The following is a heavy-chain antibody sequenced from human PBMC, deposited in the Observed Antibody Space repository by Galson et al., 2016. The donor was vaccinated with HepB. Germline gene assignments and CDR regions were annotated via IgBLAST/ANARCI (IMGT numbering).Heavy chain of an antibody. J-gene: IGHJ4*02. V-gene: IGHV4-39*01. CDR3: VSQIEGIARDVDY. Sequence: GWIRQPPGKGLEWIVSVSYSETTYYNPSLKSRVTTSVDTSKNQFSLKLRSVTAADTSVYYCVSQIEGIARDVDYWGQGSLVTVS. D-gene: IGHD3-10*01. CDR2: VSYSETT.